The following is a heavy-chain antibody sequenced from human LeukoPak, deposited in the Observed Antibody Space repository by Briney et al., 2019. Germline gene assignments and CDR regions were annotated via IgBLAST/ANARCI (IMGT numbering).Heavy chain of an antibody. J-gene: IGHJ4*02. CDR3: AREAGSGNKSPNYFDY. CDR2: TYYRSKWYN. CDR1: GDSVSSNSAA. V-gene: IGHV6-1*01. D-gene: IGHD1-26*01. Sequence: SQTLSLTCAISGDSVSSNSAAWNWIRQSPSRGLEWLGRTYYRSKWYNDYAVSVKSRITINPDTSKNQFSLQLNSVTPEDTAVYYCAREAGSGNKSPNYFDYWGQGTLVTVSS.